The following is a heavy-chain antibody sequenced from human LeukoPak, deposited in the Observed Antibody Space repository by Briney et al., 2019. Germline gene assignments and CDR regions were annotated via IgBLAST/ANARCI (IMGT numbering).Heavy chain of an antibody. Sequence: GGSLRLSCAASGVTFSNYGMHWVRQAPGKGLEWVAVIWHDGSNKNYADSVKGRFTMSRDNSKNTVYLQMNSLRAEDTAVYYCARDRYYGSGTYDYYYYMDVWGTGTTVTVSS. CDR2: IWHDGSNK. J-gene: IGHJ6*03. V-gene: IGHV3-33*08. D-gene: IGHD3-10*01. CDR1: GVTFSNYG. CDR3: ARDRYYGSGTYDYYYYMDV.